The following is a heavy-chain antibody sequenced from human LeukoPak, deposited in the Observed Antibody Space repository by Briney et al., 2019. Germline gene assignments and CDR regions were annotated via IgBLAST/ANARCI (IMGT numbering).Heavy chain of an antibody. D-gene: IGHD3-10*01. CDR2: ISGSGGST. CDR3: AKDLRLTMVRGVLTFDY. V-gene: IGHV3-23*01. Sequence: GGSLRLSCAASGFTFSSYAMSWVRQAPGKGLEWVSAISGSGGSTYYADSVKGRFTISRDNSKNTLYLQMNSLRAEDTAVYYCAKDLRLTMVRGVLTFDYWGQGTLVTVPS. CDR1: GFTFSSYA. J-gene: IGHJ4*02.